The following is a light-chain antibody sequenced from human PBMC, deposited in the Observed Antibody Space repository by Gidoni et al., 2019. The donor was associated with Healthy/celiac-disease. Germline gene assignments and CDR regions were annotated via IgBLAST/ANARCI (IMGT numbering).Light chain of an antibody. J-gene: IGKJ4*01. CDR3: QQDNSYRLG. V-gene: IGKV1-13*02. CDR2: DAS. CDR1: QGISSA. Sequence: TQFTLSPSSLSASVGDRVTIPSRASQGISSALAWYQQKPGTAHKLLIYDASSLESGVPSRFSGSGSGTDFTLTISSLQPEDFATYYGQQDNSYRLGFGGGTKVEIK.